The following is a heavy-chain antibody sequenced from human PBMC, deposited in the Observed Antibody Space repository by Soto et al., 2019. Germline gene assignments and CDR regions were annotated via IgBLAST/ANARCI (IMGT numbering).Heavy chain of an antibody. CDR1: GVSITPYY. Sequence: PSETLSPTCTVSGVSITPYYWTWIRHPPGKGLEWIGYVYHTGNTYYNPSLKSRVTISLDTSKNQVSLRLKSVTAADTAVYYCAREQYNWKLWGQGTLVTVSS. D-gene: IGHD1-20*01. CDR2: VYHTGNT. CDR3: AREQYNWKL. V-gene: IGHV4-59*01. J-gene: IGHJ4*02.